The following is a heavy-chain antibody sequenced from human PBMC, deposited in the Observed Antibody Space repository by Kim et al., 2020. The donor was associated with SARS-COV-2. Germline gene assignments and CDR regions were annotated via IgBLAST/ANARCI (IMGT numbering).Heavy chain of an antibody. CDR3: ATPTGYSGYSV. Sequence: GGSLRLSCAASGFTFSDYYMSWIRQAPGKGLEWVSYINSGSSYTNYADSVKGRFTISRDNAKNSLYLQMNSLRAEDTAVYYCATPTGYSGYSVWGQGTLVTVSS. V-gene: IGHV3-11*03. J-gene: IGHJ4*02. D-gene: IGHD5-12*01. CDR1: GFTFSDYY. CDR2: INSGSSYT.